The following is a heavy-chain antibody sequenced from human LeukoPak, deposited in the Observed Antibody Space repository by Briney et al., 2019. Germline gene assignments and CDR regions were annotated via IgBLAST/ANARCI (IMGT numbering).Heavy chain of an antibody. CDR3: ARDWGVSARPGYMDV. CDR2: IYYSGST. Sequence: SETLSLTCTVSGGSISSITYYWSWIRQPPGKGLEWIGYIYYSGSTNYNPSLKSRVTISVDTSKNQFSLRLSSVTAADTAVYYCARDWGVSARPGYMDVWGKGTTVTVSS. D-gene: IGHD6-6*01. V-gene: IGHV4-61*01. J-gene: IGHJ6*03. CDR1: GGSISSITYY.